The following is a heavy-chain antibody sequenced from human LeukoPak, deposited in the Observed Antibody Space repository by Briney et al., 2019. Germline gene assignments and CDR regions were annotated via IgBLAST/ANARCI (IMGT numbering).Heavy chain of an antibody. J-gene: IGHJ5*02. V-gene: IGHV3-11*03. Sequence: GGSLRLSCAASGFTFSDYYMTWIRQAPGKGREGFSYISRSSNDTNYVDSVKGRFTISRDNAKNSLYLQMNSLRAEDTAVYYCARLRGYGSGNYPVEPWGQGTLVTVSS. CDR2: ISRSSNDT. D-gene: IGHD3-10*01. CDR1: GFTFSDYY. CDR3: ARLRGYGSGNYPVEP.